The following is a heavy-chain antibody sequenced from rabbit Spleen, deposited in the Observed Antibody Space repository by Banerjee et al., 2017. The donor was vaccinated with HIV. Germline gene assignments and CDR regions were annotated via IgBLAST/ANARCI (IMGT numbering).Heavy chain of an antibody. CDR3: ARSLRTAISGPDLYYFDL. V-gene: IGHV1S40*01. CDR1: GFSFSNTYY. D-gene: IGHD1-1*01. Sequence: QSLEESGGDLVKPEGSLTLTCTASGFSFSNTYYMCWVRQAPGKGLEWIACIYAGSNTGTYYASWAKGRFTVSKTSSTTVTLQMTSLTAADTATYFCARSLRTAISGPDLYYFDLWGPGTLVTVS. J-gene: IGHJ4*01. CDR2: IYAGSNTGT.